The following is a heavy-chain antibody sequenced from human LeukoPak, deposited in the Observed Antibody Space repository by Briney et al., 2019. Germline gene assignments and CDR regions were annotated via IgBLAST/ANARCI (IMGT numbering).Heavy chain of an antibody. D-gene: IGHD3-16*01. CDR3: AKDQEPLFGGVPPDY. Sequence: GGSLRLSCAASGFTFDDYAMHWVRQAPGKGLEGVSGISWNSGSIVYADSVKGRFTIYRDNAKNSLYLQMNSLRAEDTALYYCAKDQEPLFGGVPPDYWGQGTLVTVS. CDR2: ISWNSGSI. CDR1: GFTFDDYA. J-gene: IGHJ4*02. V-gene: IGHV3-9*01.